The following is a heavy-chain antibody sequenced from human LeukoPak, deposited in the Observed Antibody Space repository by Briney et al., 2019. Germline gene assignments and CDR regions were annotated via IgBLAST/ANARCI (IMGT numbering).Heavy chain of an antibody. Sequence: SETLSLTCTVSGGSISSSSYYWGWIRQPPGKGPEWVGTIYYSGTTYYNPSLKSRVTISIDTSKNHFSLKLSSVTATDTAVYYCARHRVGPTDYWGQGTLVTVSS. CDR3: ARHRVGPTDY. CDR1: GGSISSSSYY. D-gene: IGHD1-26*01. V-gene: IGHV4-39*01. J-gene: IGHJ4*02. CDR2: IYYSGTT.